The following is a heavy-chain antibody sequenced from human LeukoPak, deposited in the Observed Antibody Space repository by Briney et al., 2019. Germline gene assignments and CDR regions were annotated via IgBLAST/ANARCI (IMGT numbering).Heavy chain of an antibody. CDR2: IYPGDSDT. CDR1: GFSFTSYW. CDR3: ARPPSRPPFI. J-gene: IGHJ3*02. Sequence: GESLRISCKGSGFSFTSYWISWVRQMPGKGLEWMGIIYPGDSDTRYSPSFQGHVTISADKSISTAYLQWSSLKASDTAMYYCARPPSRPPFIWGQGTMVTVSS. V-gene: IGHV5-51*01.